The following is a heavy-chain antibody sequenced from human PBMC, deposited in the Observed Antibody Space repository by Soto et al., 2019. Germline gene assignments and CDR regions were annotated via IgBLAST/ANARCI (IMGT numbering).Heavy chain of an antibody. CDR1: GSTFDDYA. Sequence: GGSLRLSCAASGSTFDDYAMHWVRQAPGKGLEWVSGISWNSGSIGYADSVKGRFTISRDNAKNSLYLQMNSLRAEDTALYYCAKDRGIASAAVDYWGQGTLVTVSS. V-gene: IGHV3-9*01. D-gene: IGHD6-13*01. CDR2: ISWNSGSI. CDR3: AKDRGIASAAVDY. J-gene: IGHJ4*02.